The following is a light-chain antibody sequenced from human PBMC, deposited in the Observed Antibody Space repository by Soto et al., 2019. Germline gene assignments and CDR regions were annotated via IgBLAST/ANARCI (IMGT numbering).Light chain of an antibody. CDR2: GAS. V-gene: IGKV3-15*01. J-gene: IGKJ5*01. CDR1: QRVSSN. Sequence: VLTHASVHLYFYPGKGGTLSCXXSQRVSSNLAWDQQKPGQAPRLLIYGASTRATGIPARFSGSGSGTEFTLTISSLQSEDFAVYYCQQYNNWPLITFGQGTRLEIK. CDR3: QQYNNWPLIT.